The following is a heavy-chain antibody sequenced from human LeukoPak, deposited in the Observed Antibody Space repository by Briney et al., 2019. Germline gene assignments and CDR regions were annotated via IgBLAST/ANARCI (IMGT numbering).Heavy chain of an antibody. J-gene: IGHJ6*02. V-gene: IGHV4-39*07. CDR2: IYYSGNT. CDR3: AREYGENSYYGMDV. CDR1: GGSISSSSYY. D-gene: IGHD4-23*01. Sequence: SETLSLTCTVSGGSISSSSYYWGWIRQPPGKGLEWIGSIYYSGNTYYNPSLKSRVTISVDTSKNQFSLKLSSVTAADTAVYYCAREYGENSYYGMDVWGQGTTVTVSS.